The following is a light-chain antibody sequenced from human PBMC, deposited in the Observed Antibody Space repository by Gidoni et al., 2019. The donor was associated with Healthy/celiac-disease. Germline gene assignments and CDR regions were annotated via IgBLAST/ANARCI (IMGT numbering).Light chain of an antibody. CDR2: AAS. J-gene: IGKJ2*01. CDR1: QSISSY. CDR3: QQSYSTPWT. V-gene: IGKV1-39*01. Sequence: DIQMTQSPSSLSASVGDRVTITCRASQSISSYLNWYQQKPGKAPKLLIYAASSLQRRVPSRFSGSGSGTDFTLTISSLRPEDFASYYCQQSYSTPWTFGQGTKLEIK.